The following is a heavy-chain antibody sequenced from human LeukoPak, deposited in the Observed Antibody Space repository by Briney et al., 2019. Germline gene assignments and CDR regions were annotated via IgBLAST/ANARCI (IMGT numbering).Heavy chain of an antibody. Sequence: GGSLRLSCAASGFTFRSYSMNWVRQAPGKGLEWVSYISSSSSTIYYADSVKGRFTISRDNAKNSLYLQMNSLRAEDTAVYYCARSGSSSRYYFDYWGQGTLVTVSS. V-gene: IGHV3-48*01. CDR2: ISSSSSTI. CDR3: ARSGSSSRYYFDY. J-gene: IGHJ4*02. D-gene: IGHD6-6*01. CDR1: GFTFRSYS.